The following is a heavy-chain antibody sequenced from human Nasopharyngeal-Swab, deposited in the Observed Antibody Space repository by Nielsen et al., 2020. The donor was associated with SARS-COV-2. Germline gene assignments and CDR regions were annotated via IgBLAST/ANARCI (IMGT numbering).Heavy chain of an antibody. V-gene: IGHV3-30*03. Sequence: GGSLRLSCAASGFTFSSYGMHWVRQAPGKGLVWVAVISYDGSNKYYADSVKGRFTISRDNSKNTLYLQMNSLRAEDTAVYYCARGHNTYCGGDCYSLAPDYWGQGTLVTVSS. CDR2: ISYDGSNK. CDR1: GFTFSSYG. J-gene: IGHJ4*02. D-gene: IGHD2-21*02. CDR3: ARGHNTYCGGDCYSLAPDY.